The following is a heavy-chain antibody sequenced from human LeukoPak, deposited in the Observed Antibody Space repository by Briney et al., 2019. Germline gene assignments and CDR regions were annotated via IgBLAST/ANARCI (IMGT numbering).Heavy chain of an antibody. J-gene: IGHJ4*02. V-gene: IGHV1-69*05. Sequence: SVKVSCKASGGTFSTYPISWVRQAPGQGLEWMGGIIPIFGTANYAQKFQGRVTITTDESTSTAYMELSSLRSEDTAVYYCATRYDLRKLPYYFDYWGQGTLVTVSS. CDR1: GGTFSTYP. CDR2: IIPIFGTA. CDR3: ATRYDLRKLPYYFDY. D-gene: IGHD1-14*01.